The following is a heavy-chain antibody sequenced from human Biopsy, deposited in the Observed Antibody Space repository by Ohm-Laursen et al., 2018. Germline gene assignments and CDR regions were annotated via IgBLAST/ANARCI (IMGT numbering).Heavy chain of an antibody. J-gene: IGHJ4*02. CDR3: ARGEVTFGELIVSLDS. V-gene: IGHV1-18*01. CDR2: IRPLNGDT. CDR1: GYNFISYS. Sequence: ASVKVSCKTSGYNFISYSINWVRQAPGQGLEWMGWIRPLNGDTKYGQKFQDRVTMTTDTSTSTVYMEMTSLRSDDTAVYYCARGEVTFGELIVSLDSWGQGTLVTVSS. D-gene: IGHD3-16*02.